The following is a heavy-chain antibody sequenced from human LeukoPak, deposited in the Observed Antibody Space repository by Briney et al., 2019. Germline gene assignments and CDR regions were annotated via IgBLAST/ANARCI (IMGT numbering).Heavy chain of an antibody. CDR1: GFTFSNAW. J-gene: IGHJ5*02. V-gene: IGHV3-15*01. D-gene: IGHD2-15*01. Sequence: GGSLRLSCTASGFTFSNAWMSWVRQAPGHGLEWVGRSRSKTDGGTTDYAAPVKGRFTIPRDDSKNTLSLQMNSLKIEDTAVYYCTTDWWVSWGQGTLVTVSS. CDR3: TTDWWVS. CDR2: SRSKTDGGTT.